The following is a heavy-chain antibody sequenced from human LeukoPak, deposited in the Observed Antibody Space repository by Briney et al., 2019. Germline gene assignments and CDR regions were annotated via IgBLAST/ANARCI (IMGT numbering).Heavy chain of an antibody. CDR3: ARANYYGSGPYYYYMDV. D-gene: IGHD3-10*01. V-gene: IGHV4-59*01. J-gene: IGHJ6*03. CDR2: MYSSGST. CDR1: GGSISSYY. Sequence: SETLSLTCTVSGGSISSYYWTWIRQPPGKGLEWIGYMYSSGSTNYNPSLKSRVTISVDMSKNQFSLKLSSLTAADTAVYYCARANYYGSGPYYYYMDVWGKGTTVTISS.